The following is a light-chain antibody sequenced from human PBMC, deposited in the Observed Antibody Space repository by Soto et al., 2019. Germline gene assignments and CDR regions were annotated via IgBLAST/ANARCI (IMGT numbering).Light chain of an antibody. CDR3: QLGVT. CDR1: QSVSSSY. Sequence: EIVLTQSPGTLSLSPGERATLSCRASQSVSSSYLAWYQQKPGQAPRLLIYGASSRATGIPDRFSGSGSGTDFTLTISRLEPEDFAVYYCQLGVTFGQGTRLEIK. V-gene: IGKV3-20*01. CDR2: GAS. J-gene: IGKJ5*01.